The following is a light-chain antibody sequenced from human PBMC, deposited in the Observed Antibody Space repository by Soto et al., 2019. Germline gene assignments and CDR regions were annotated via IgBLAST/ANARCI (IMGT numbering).Light chain of an antibody. V-gene: IGKV1-12*02. CDR1: QDISNW. CDR2: TAS. J-gene: IGKJ2*01. CDR3: QQADSLPSIT. Sequence: DIQMTQSPSSVSASVGDRVTITCRASQDISNWLAWYQHKPGKAPKLLIYTASSLQSGVPSGFSGGGSGTEFTLTISSLQPDDFATYYCQQADSLPSITFGQGTRLEV.